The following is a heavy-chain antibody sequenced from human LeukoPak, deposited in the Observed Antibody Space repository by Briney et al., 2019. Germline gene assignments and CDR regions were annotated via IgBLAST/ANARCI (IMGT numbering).Heavy chain of an antibody. CDR2: ISGGGGTT. V-gene: IGHV3-23*01. CDR1: GFTFSSYA. D-gene: IGHD6-13*01. Sequence: PGGSLRLSCAASGFTFSSYAMTWVRQAPGKGLEGVSVISGGGGTTYYADSVKGRFTISRDNSKNTLYLKMSSLRADDTAVYYCAKESGIAAAGRNYFDYWGQGTLVTVSS. CDR3: AKESGIAAAGRNYFDY. J-gene: IGHJ4*02.